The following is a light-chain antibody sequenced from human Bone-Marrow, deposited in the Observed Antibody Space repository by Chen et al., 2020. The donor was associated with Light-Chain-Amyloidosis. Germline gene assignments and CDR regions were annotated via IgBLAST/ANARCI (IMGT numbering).Light chain of an antibody. Sequence: QSALTRPASVSGSPGPSITISCTGTSSDVGSYNLVSWYQQHPGKAPKLMIYDVSNRPSGVFNRFSGSKSGNTASLTISGLQAEDEADYYCCSYAGSSTLVFGGGTKVTVL. CDR3: CSYAGSSTLV. CDR1: SSDVGSYNL. CDR2: DVS. V-gene: IGLV2-23*02. J-gene: IGLJ3*02.